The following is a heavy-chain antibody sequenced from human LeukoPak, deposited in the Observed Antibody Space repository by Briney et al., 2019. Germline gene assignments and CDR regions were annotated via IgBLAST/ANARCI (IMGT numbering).Heavy chain of an antibody. J-gene: IGHJ4*02. Sequence: PGGSLRLSCAASGFTFSSYWMSWVRQALGKGLEWVANIKQDGSEKYYVDSVKGRFTISGDNAKNSLYLQMNSLRAEDTAVYYCARIKSSGWYKYWGQGTLVTVSS. CDR1: GFTFSSYW. V-gene: IGHV3-7*01. CDR3: ARIKSSGWYKY. D-gene: IGHD6-19*01. CDR2: IKQDGSEK.